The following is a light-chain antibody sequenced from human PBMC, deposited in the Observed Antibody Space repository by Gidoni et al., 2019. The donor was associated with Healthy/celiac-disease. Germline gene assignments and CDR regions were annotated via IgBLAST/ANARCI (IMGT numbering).Light chain of an antibody. CDR3: SSYTNSSTLYV. CDR1: SSDVGGYNY. V-gene: IGLV2-14*01. J-gene: IGLJ1*01. CDR2: EVS. Sequence: QSALTQPASVSGSPGQSITISCTGTSSDVGGYNYVSWYQQHPGKAPKLMIYEVSNRFSGSKSGNTASLTISGLQAEDEADYYCSSYTNSSTLYVFGTGTKVTVL.